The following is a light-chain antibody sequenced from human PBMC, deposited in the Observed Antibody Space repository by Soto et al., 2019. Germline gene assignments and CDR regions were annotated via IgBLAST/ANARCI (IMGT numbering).Light chain of an antibody. CDR1: QSVSSN. CDR2: DAS. CDR3: QQYTNWPPIT. J-gene: IGKJ5*01. Sequence: EIVMMQSPATLSVSPGESATLSCRASQSVSSNLAWHQQKPGQAPRILMYDASTRATGISARFSGSGSGADFTLTISNLQSEDFAVYYCQQYTNWPPITFGQGTRLEIK. V-gene: IGKV3-15*01.